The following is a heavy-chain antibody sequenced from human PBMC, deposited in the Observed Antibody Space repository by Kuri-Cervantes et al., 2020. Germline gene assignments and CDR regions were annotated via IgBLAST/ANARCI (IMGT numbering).Heavy chain of an antibody. Sequence: GGSLRLSCAASGFTFNSYGMHWVRQAPGKGLEWVSAISGSGGSTYYADSVKGRFTISRDNSKNTLYLQMSSLRAEDTAVYYCARDSDRFPGIVVTGQQGGLEYWGQGTLVTVSS. J-gene: IGHJ4*02. V-gene: IGHV3-23*01. CDR1: GFTFNSYG. CDR2: ISGSGGST. D-gene: IGHD6-19*01. CDR3: ARDSDRFPGIVVTGQQGGLEY.